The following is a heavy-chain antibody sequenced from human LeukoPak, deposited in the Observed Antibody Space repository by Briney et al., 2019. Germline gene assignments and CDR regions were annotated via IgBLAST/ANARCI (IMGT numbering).Heavy chain of an antibody. J-gene: IGHJ4*02. CDR3: ARLNYYDSSGLDY. CDR2: IYSGGST. Sequence: PGGSLRLSCAASGFTFNFYSMNWVRQAPGKGLEWVSVIYSGGSTYYADSVKGRFTISRDNSKNTLYLQMNSLRAEDTAVYYCARLNYYDSSGLDYWGQGTLVTVSS. CDR1: GFTFNFYS. D-gene: IGHD3-22*01. V-gene: IGHV3-66*04.